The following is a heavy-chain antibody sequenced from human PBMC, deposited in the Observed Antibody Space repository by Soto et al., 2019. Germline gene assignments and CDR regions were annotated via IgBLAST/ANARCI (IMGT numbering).Heavy chain of an antibody. D-gene: IGHD3-9*01. CDR3: ARDRLRYFDWPEGFDP. CDR1: GGSISSGDYY. CDR2: IYYSGST. V-gene: IGHV4-30-4*01. Sequence: SETLSLTCTVSGGSISSGDYYWSWIRQPPGKGLEWIGYIYYSGSTYYNPSLKSRVTISVDTSKNQFSPKLSSVTAADAAVYYCARDRLRYFDWPEGFDPWGQGTLVTVSS. J-gene: IGHJ5*02.